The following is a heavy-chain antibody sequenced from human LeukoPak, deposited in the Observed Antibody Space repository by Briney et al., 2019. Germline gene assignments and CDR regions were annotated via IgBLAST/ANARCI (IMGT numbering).Heavy chain of an antibody. J-gene: IGHJ4*02. CDR2: ISGSGGST. CDR1: GFTFSSYA. Sequence: GGSLRLSCAAAGFTFSSYAMSWVRQAPGKGLEWVSAISGSGGSTYYADSVKGRFTISRDNSKNTLYLQMNSLRAEDTAVYYCAASFKAVAGLRGYWGQGTLVTVSS. D-gene: IGHD6-19*01. CDR3: AASFKAVAGLRGY. V-gene: IGHV3-23*01.